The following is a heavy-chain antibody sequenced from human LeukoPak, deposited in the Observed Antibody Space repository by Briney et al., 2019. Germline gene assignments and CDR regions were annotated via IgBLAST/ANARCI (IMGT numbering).Heavy chain of an antibody. J-gene: IGHJ4*02. CDR3: AKGGYCSSTSCYPADY. CDR1: GFTFSSYA. Sequence: GGSLRLSCAASGFTFSSYAMSWVGQAPGKGLEWVSAISGSGGSTYYADSVKGRFTISRDNSKNTMFLQMNSLRAEDTAVYYCAKGGYCSSTSCYPADYWGQGTLVTVSS. V-gene: IGHV3-23*01. D-gene: IGHD2-2*01. CDR2: ISGSGGST.